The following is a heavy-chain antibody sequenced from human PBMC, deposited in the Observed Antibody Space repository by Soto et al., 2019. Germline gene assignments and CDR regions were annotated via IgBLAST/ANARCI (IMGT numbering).Heavy chain of an antibody. D-gene: IGHD2-21*02. J-gene: IGHJ4*02. V-gene: IGHV3-23*01. CDR3: AHNCGVDCHSVFFY. CDR1: GFTFSNYA. Sequence: EVQLLESGGGLVQPGGSLRLSCAASGFTFSNYAMSWVRQAPGKGLEWVSGISGGGGSSYYADSVKGRFTISRDNSKNTLYLQMNILRAEDTAVYYFAHNCGVDCHSVFFYWGQGTLVIVSS. CDR2: ISGGGGSS.